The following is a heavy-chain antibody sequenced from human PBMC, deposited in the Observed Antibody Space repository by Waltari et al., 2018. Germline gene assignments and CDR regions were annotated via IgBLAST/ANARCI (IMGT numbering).Heavy chain of an antibody. D-gene: IGHD6-6*01. J-gene: IGHJ5*02. CDR2: IWFDGSAK. V-gene: IGHV3-33*01. Sequence: QVQLVESGGGVVQSGRALRLSCVASGFPFDLYGMHWVRQAPGKALEWVALIWFDGSAKYYADSVKGRFTVSRDNSKNTFYLQLNSLRAEDTAVYYCARDMHSSSSALGWLDPWGQGTLVTVSS. CDR1: GFPFDLYG. CDR3: ARDMHSSSSALGWLDP.